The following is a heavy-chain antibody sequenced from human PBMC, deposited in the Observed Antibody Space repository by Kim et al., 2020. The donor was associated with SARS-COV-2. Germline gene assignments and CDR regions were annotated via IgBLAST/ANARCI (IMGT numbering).Heavy chain of an antibody. V-gene: IGHV3-23*01. D-gene: IGHD3-16*01. CDR1: GFTFSSYA. CDR2: ISGSGDAT. CDR3: ANKRGLHAFDV. Sequence: GGSLRLSCAASGFTFSSYAMTWVRQVPGKGLEWVSAISGSGDATYYADSVKGRFTISRDNSTNMLYLQMNSLRADDTAIYYWANKRGLHAFDVWGQGTMVTVSS. J-gene: IGHJ3*01.